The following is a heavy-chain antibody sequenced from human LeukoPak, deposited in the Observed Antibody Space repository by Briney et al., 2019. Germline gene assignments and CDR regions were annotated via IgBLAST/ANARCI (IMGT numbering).Heavy chain of an antibody. CDR2: IYYSGST. CDR1: GGSISSSSYY. D-gene: IGHD2-2*01. CDR3: AREDCSSTSCAFDY. V-gene: IGHV4-39*07. Sequence: SETLSLTCTVSGGSISSSSYYWGWIRQPPGKGLEWIGSIYYSGSTYYNPSLKSRVTISVDRSKNQFSLKLSSVTAADTAVYYCAREDCSSTSCAFDYWGQGTLVTVSS. J-gene: IGHJ4*02.